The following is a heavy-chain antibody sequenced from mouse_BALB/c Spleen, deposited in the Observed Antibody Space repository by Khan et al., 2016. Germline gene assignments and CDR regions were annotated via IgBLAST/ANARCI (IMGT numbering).Heavy chain of an antibody. D-gene: IGHD2-3*01. CDR3: AADGSFAD. CDR1: GFSLRTSGMG. V-gene: IGHV8-12*01. Sequence: QVTLNESGPGILQPSQTLSLTCSFPGFSLRTSGMGVSWIRQPSGKGLEWLAHIYWDDVKRYNPSLKSRLTLSKDPPSNPVFLTTTSVDTADTATYYCAADGSFADWGPGTLVTVSA. J-gene: IGHJ3*01. CDR2: IYWDDVK.